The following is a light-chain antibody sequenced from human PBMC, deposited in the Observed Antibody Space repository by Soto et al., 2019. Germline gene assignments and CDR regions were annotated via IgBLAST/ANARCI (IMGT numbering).Light chain of an antibody. J-gene: IGKJ4*01. V-gene: IGKV1-27*01. CDR2: AAF. CDR3: QKFNSAPFT. CDR1: RGIGNY. Sequence: DIQMTQSPSSLSASVGDRVTITCRASRGIGNYLAWYQQKPGKVPKLLIYAAFILQSGVPSRFSGSGSGTDFTLTISSLQPEDVATYYCQKFNSAPFTLGGGTKVDIK.